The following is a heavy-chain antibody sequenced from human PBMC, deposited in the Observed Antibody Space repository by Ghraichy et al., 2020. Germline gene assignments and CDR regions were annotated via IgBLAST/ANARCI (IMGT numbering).Heavy chain of an antibody. Sequence: GGSLRLSCAASGFTFSSYAMSWVRQAPGKGLEWVSAISGSGGSTYYADSVKGRFTISRDNSKNTLYLQMNSLRAEDTAVYYCANSYRWRGYFDYWGQGTLVTVSS. CDR2: ISGSGGST. CDR3: ANSYRWRGYFDY. V-gene: IGHV3-23*01. D-gene: IGHD2-8*02. J-gene: IGHJ4*02. CDR1: GFTFSSYA.